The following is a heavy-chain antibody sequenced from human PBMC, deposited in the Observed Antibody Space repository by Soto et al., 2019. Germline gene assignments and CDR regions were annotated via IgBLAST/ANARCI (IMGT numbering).Heavy chain of an antibody. CDR1: GYAFTSYG. V-gene: IGHV1-3*01. Sequence: ASVKASCKASGYAFTSYGIHWVRQAPGQRLEWMGWINAANGDTKYSPKFQGRVTITRDTSASTAYMELGSLRSEDTAVYYCVRRHVSATGIDWFDPWGQGTLVTVSS. CDR3: VRRHVSATGIDWFDP. J-gene: IGHJ5*02. D-gene: IGHD6-13*01. CDR2: INAANGDT.